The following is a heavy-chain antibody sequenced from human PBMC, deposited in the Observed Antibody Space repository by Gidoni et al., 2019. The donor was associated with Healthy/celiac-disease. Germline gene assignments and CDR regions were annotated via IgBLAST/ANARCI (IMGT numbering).Heavy chain of an antibody. V-gene: IGHV3-7*03. J-gene: IGHJ3*02. CDR1: GVTFSSYW. D-gene: IGHD3-10*01. CDR3: ARDLRGAFDI. Sequence: EVQLVESGGGLVQPGGYLRLSCAASGVTFSSYWMSWVRQAPGKGLEWVANIKQDGSEKYYVDSVKGRFTISRDNAKNSLYLQMNSLRAEDTAVYYCARDLRGAFDIWGQGTMVTVSS. CDR2: IKQDGSEK.